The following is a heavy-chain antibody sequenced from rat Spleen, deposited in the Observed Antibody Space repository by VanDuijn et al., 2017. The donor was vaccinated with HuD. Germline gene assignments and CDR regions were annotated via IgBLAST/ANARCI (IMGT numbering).Heavy chain of an antibody. V-gene: IGHV5-7*01. Sequence: EVQLVESGGGLVQPGRSLKLSCAASGFTFSDYNMAWVRQAPKKGLEWVATISYDGSSTYYRDSVKGRFTISRDNAKSTLYLQMDSLRSEDTDTYYCSRENYYSGDYWGQGVMGTVSS. D-gene: IGHD1-1*01. CDR3: SRENYYSGDY. J-gene: IGHJ2*01. CDR2: ISYDGSST. CDR1: GFTFSDYN.